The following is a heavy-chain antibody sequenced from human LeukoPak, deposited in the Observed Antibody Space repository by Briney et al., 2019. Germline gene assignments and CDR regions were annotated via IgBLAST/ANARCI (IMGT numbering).Heavy chain of an antibody. Sequence: GGSLRLSCEVSGFPVRSRYMTWVRQPPGKGLECVAVIYSGGPTYHIDSVKGRFTISRDISKSTMYLEMNNLRVEDTAIYYCASLEGGPSDGRWGQGTLVTVSS. V-gene: IGHV3-53*01. CDR3: ASLEGGPSDGR. J-gene: IGHJ4*02. CDR1: GFPVRSRY. CDR2: IYSGGPT. D-gene: IGHD3-3*01.